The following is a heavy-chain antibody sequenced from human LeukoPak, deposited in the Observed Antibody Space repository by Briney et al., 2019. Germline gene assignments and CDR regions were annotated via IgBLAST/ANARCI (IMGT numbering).Heavy chain of an antibody. J-gene: IGHJ4*02. CDR1: GYSISSGYY. CDR2: IYYSGST. V-gene: IGHV4-61*05. Sequence: SETLSLTCTVSGYSISSGYYWGWIRQPPGKGLEWIGYIYYSGSTNYNPSLKSRVTISVDTSKNQFSLKLSSVTAADTAVYYCARALIRGYSGYDSFDYWGQGTLVTVSS. CDR3: ARALIRGYSGYDSFDY. D-gene: IGHD5-12*01.